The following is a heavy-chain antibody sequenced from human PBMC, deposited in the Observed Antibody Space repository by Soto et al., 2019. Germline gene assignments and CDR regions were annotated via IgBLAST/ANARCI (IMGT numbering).Heavy chain of an antibody. Sequence: ASLKVSCKASGYSFTDHYIHWVRQAPGQGLEWMGWVNPNTGGTNYAQRFHGRVTMTRDTSITTAYMELSSLRSDDTALFYCATQSSGGYYGNALDIWGQGTMVTVSS. V-gene: IGHV1-2*02. D-gene: IGHD3-3*01. CDR3: ATQSSGGYYGNALDI. CDR2: VNPNTGGT. CDR1: GYSFTDHY. J-gene: IGHJ3*02.